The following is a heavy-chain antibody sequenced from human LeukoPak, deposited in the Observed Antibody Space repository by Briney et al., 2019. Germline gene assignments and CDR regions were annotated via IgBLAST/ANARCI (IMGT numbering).Heavy chain of an antibody. CDR1: GGSFSGYY. V-gene: IGHV3-21*06. CDR3: ARGLIRGVIGIDY. Sequence: ETLSLTCAVYGGSFSGYYWSWIRQPPGKGLEWVSFISTSSSNIYYADSVKGRFTISRDNANNSLYLQMNSLRAEDTAVYYCARGLIRGVIGIDYWGQGTLVTVSS. CDR2: ISTSSSNI. J-gene: IGHJ4*02. D-gene: IGHD3-10*01.